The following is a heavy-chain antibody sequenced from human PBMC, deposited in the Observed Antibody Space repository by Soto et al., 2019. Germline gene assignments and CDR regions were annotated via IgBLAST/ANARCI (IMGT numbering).Heavy chain of an antibody. CDR1: GITFKDHA. Sequence: EVQLVESGGGLVEPGTSLRLSFVGSGITFKDHAMHWFRQAPGKGLEWVSGIMWSSDRVDYADSVKGRFTTARDNAKNSLYLQMNSLRPEDSALYFCGKDITAGGMDVWGQGTTVTVSS. V-gene: IGHV3-9*01. CDR3: GKDITAGGMDV. CDR2: IMWSSDRV. D-gene: IGHD1-26*01. J-gene: IGHJ6*02.